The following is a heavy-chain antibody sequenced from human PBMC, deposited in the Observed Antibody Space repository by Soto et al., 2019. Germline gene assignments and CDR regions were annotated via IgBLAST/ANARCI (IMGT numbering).Heavy chain of an antibody. V-gene: IGHV3-30*18. J-gene: IGHJ4*02. D-gene: IGHD4-17*01. CDR1: GFTFSNYG. Sequence: QVQLVESGGGVVQPGRSLRLSCAASGFTFSNYGMHWVRQAPGKGLEWVAVISYHGSDKYYADSVKGRFTISRDNSKNTLYLQMDSLRAEDMAVYYCAKDHLTTTVTTAGYWGQGTLVTVSS. CDR2: ISYHGSDK. CDR3: AKDHLTTTVTTAGY.